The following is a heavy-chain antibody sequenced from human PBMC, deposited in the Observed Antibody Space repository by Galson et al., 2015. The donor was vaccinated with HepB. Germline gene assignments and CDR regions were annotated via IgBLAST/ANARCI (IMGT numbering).Heavy chain of an antibody. D-gene: IGHD6-13*01. CDR3: AREGIAAAGGDSYYYYYMDV. Sequence: SLRLSCAASGFTFSSYSMNWVRQAPGKGLEWVSSISSSSSYIYYADSVKGRFTISRDNAKNSLYLQMNSLRAEDTAVYYCAREGIAAAGGDSYYYYYMDVWGKGTTVTVSS. J-gene: IGHJ6*03. CDR2: ISSSSSYI. CDR1: GFTFSSYS. V-gene: IGHV3-21*01.